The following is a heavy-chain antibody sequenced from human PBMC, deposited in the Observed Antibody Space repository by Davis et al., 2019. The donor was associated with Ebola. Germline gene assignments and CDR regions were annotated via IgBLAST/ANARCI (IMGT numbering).Heavy chain of an antibody. V-gene: IGHV3-23*01. CDR3: TTRLVHHFDY. CDR2: ISDASRDT. D-gene: IGHD3-9*01. CDR1: GFTFSSYT. J-gene: IGHJ4*02. Sequence: GESLKISCAASGFTFSSYTMNWVRQAPGKGLEWVSTISDASRDTHYADSVKGRFIISRDDSRSTVFLQMSALRAEDTALYYCTTRLVHHFDYWGRGTLVTVSS.